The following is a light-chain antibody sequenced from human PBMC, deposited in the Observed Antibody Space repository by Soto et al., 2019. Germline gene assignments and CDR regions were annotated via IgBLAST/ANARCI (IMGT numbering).Light chain of an antibody. Sequence: EIVLTQSPATLSVSPGERVTLSCRASQSVGSYLAWYQQKPGQAPRLLIYDASNRATGIPARFSGSGSGTDFTLTISSLEPEDFAVYYCQQRSNWPPVTFGQGTKLEIK. V-gene: IGKV3-11*01. J-gene: IGKJ2*01. CDR3: QQRSNWPPVT. CDR2: DAS. CDR1: QSVGSY.